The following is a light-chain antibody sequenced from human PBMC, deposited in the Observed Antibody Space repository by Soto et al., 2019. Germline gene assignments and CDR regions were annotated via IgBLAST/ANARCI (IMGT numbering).Light chain of an antibody. V-gene: IGLV2-14*01. Sequence: QSALTQPASVSGSPGQSITISCTGDSSDFGAYNSVSWCQQHPGKAPKLVIYEVRNRPSGVSNRFSGSKSGNTASLTISGLQAEDEADYYCTSYTSSNTWVFGGGTKLTVL. CDR3: TSYTSSNTWV. CDR2: EVR. J-gene: IGLJ3*02. CDR1: SSDFGAYNS.